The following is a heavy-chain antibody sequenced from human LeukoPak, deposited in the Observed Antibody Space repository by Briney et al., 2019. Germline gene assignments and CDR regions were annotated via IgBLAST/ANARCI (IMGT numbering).Heavy chain of an antibody. V-gene: IGHV1-8*01. CDR1: GYTLTSYD. CDR3: ETENIAVAGV. J-gene: IGHJ4*02. Sequence: ASVKVSCKASGYTLTSYDINWVRQATGQGLEWMGWMSPNSGNTGYAQKFQGRVTMTRNTSISTAYMERSSRSSESPTGHDCETENIAVAGVWGQGTLVPVSS. CDR2: MSPNSGNT. D-gene: IGHD6-19*01.